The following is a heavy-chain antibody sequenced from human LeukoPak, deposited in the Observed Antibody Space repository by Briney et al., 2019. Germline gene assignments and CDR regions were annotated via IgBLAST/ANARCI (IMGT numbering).Heavy chain of an antibody. V-gene: IGHV1-18*01. Sequence: ASVKVSCKTSGYTFSSYGISWVRQAPGQGLEWMGWISAYNGNTNYAQKLQGRVTMTTDTSTSTAYMELRSLRSDDTAVYYCARDKKYSYGYGLFFDYWGQGTLVTVSS. J-gene: IGHJ4*02. CDR3: ARDKKYSYGYGLFFDY. CDR2: ISAYNGNT. D-gene: IGHD5-18*01. CDR1: GYTFSSYG.